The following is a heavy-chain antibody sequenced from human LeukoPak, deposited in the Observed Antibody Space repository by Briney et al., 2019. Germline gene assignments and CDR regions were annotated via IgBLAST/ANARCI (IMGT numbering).Heavy chain of an antibody. CDR2: ISSSSSTI. Sequence: GGSLRLSCAASGFTFSSYSMNWVRQAPGKGLEWVSYISSSSSTIYYADSVKGRFTISRDNAKNSLYLQMNSLRAEDTAVYYCARDGYGSGSYFDYWGQGTLVTVSS. V-gene: IGHV3-48*01. D-gene: IGHD3-10*01. J-gene: IGHJ4*02. CDR1: GFTFSSYS. CDR3: ARDGYGSGSYFDY.